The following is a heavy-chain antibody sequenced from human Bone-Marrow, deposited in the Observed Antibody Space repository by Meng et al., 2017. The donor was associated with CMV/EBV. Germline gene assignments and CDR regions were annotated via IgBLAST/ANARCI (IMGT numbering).Heavy chain of an antibody. CDR3: ARERAVVVISTTGGMDV. V-gene: IGHV1-46*01. J-gene: IGHJ6*02. Sequence: ASVKVSCKASGYTFTSYYMHWVRQAPGQGLEWMGIINPSGGSTSYVQKFQGRVTMIRDTSTSTVYMELSSLRSEDTAVYYCARERAVVVISTTGGMDVWGQGTTVTVSS. CDR1: GYTFTSYY. D-gene: IGHD2-21*01. CDR2: INPSGGST.